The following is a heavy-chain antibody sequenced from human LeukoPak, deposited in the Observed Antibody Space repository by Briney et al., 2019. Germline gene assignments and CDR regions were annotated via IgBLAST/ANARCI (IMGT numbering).Heavy chain of an antibody. CDR3: VRPRGDGLWYGMDV. V-gene: IGHV3-21*01. J-gene: IGHJ6*02. CDR2: ISSSSSYI. D-gene: IGHD2-21*02. CDR1: GFTFSSYS. Sequence: KAGGSLRLSCAAPGFTFSSYSMNWVRQAPGKGLEWVSSISSSSSYIYYADSVKGRFTISRDNAKNSLYLQMNSLRAEDTAVYYCVRPRGDGLWYGMDVWGQGTTVTVAS.